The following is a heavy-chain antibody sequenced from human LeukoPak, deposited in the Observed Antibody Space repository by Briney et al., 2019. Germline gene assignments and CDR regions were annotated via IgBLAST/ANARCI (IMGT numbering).Heavy chain of an antibody. CDR3: ARAPPIVVVPAAISVGYYYYMDV. CDR2: INHSGST. J-gene: IGHJ6*03. Sequence: SETLSLTCAVYGGSFSGYYWSWIRQPPGKGLEWIGEINHSGSTNYNPSLKSRVTISVDTSKNQFSLKLSSVTAADTAVYYCARAPPIVVVPAAISVGYYYYMDVWGKGTTVTVSS. V-gene: IGHV4-34*01. CDR1: GGSFSGYY. D-gene: IGHD2-2*01.